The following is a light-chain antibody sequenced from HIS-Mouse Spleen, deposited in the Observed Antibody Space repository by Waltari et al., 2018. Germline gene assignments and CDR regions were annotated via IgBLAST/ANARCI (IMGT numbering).Light chain of an antibody. CDR3: SSYTSSSTYVV. J-gene: IGLJ2*01. V-gene: IGLV2-14*03. CDR1: RSDVGGYNY. Sequence: QSALTQPASVSASPGQSITISCTGTRSDVGGYNYAALYQQHPGKAPKLMIYDVSNRPSGVSNRFSGSKSGNTASLTISGLQAEDEADYYCSSYTSSSTYVVFGGGTKLTVL. CDR2: DVS.